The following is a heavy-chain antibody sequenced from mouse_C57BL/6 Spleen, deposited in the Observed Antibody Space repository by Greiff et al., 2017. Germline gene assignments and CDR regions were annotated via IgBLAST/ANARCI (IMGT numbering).Heavy chain of an antibody. D-gene: IGHD2-3*01. J-gene: IGHJ4*01. CDR2: IYPGDGDT. CDR1: GYAFSSSW. V-gene: IGHV1-82*01. Sequence: QVQLQQSGPELVKPGASVKISCKASGYAFSSSWMNWVKQRPGKGLEWIGRIYPGDGDTNYNGKFKGKATLTADKSSSTAYMQLSSLTSEDSAVYFCARSDDGRYDAMDYWGQGTSVTVSS. CDR3: ARSDDGRYDAMDY.